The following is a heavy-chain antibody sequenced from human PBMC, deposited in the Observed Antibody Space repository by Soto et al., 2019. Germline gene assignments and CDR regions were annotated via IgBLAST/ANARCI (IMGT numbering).Heavy chain of an antibody. Sequence: ASVKVSCKASGYAFSNYFIYWIRQAPGQGLECMGWINPNSGGTVYAQKFQGRVTMTRDMSVDTAYMELSSLRSDDTAVYYCARDFRVGLSVISQHFFDLWGRGTLVTVSS. CDR1: GYAFSNYF. CDR2: INPNSGGT. CDR3: ARDFRVGLSVISQHFFDL. D-gene: IGHD2-8*01. J-gene: IGHJ2*01. V-gene: IGHV1-2*02.